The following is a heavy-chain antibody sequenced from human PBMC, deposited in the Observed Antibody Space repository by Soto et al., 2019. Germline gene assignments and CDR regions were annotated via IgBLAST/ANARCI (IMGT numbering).Heavy chain of an antibody. J-gene: IGHJ6*02. D-gene: IGHD6-13*01. Sequence: SETLSLTCAVSGGAISSSKWWSWVRQPPGKGLEWIGEINHSGSTNYNPSLKSRVTISVDTSKNQFSLKLSSVTAADTAVYYCARDAALAAAGTSYYYGMDVWGQGTTVTVSS. V-gene: IGHV4-4*02. CDR1: GGAISSSKW. CDR2: INHSGST. CDR3: ARDAALAAAGTSYYYGMDV.